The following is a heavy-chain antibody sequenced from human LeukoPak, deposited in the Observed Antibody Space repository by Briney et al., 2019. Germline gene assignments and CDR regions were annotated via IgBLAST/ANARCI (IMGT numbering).Heavy chain of an antibody. CDR1: GFTFSSYC. CDR2: ISYDGSNK. CDR3: AKDYGSGYDIENFDY. J-gene: IGHJ4*02. D-gene: IGHD5-12*01. Sequence: GWSLRLSCAASGFTFSSYCMHWVRQAPGKGLEWVAVISYDGSNKYYADSVKGRFTISRDNSKNTLYLQMNSLRAEDTAVYYCAKDYGSGYDIENFDYWGQGTLVTVSS. V-gene: IGHV3-30*18.